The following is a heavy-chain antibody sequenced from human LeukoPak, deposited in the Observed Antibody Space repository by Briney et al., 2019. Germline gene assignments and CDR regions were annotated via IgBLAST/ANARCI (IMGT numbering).Heavy chain of an antibody. Sequence: PSETLSLTCAVYGGSFSGYYWSWIRQPPGKGLEWIGEINHSGSTNYNPSLKSRVTISVDTSKNQFSLKLSSVTAADTAVYYCAREKWGLLDYWGQGTLVTVSS. J-gene: IGHJ4*02. V-gene: IGHV4-34*01. D-gene: IGHD1-26*01. CDR3: AREKWGLLDY. CDR2: INHSGST. CDR1: GGSFSGYY.